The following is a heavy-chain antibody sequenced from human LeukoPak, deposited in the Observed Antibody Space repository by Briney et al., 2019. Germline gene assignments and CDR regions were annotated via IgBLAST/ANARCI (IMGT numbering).Heavy chain of an antibody. D-gene: IGHD5-18*01. V-gene: IGHV3-23*01. CDR2: INGNGGST. Sequence: PGGSLRLSCVASGIIFSSYAMNWVRQAPGKGLEWVSAINGNGGSTYYADSVKGRFTISRDNSKNTLYLQVNGLRAEDTAVYYCAKGLWGAMVWYFDLWGRGTLVTVSS. CDR1: GIIFSSYA. J-gene: IGHJ2*01. CDR3: AKGLWGAMVWYFDL.